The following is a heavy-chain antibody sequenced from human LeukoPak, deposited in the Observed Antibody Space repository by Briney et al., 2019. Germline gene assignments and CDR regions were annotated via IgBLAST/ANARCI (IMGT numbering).Heavy chain of an antibody. V-gene: IGHV3-21*01. J-gene: IGHJ4*02. CDR1: GFTFSSYS. CDR2: ITRRSYL. Sequence: GGSLRLSCAASGFTFSSYSLNWVRQAPGKGLEWVSSITRRSYLYYADSLKGRFTISRDNAKDSLYLQMNSLRAEDTAVYYCARDSSSWPNYFDYWGQGTLVTASS. D-gene: IGHD6-13*01. CDR3: ARDSSSWPNYFDY.